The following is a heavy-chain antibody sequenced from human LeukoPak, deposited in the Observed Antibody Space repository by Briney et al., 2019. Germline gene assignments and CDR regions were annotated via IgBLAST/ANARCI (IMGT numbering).Heavy chain of an antibody. Sequence: GASVKVSCKASGYTFTGYYMHWVRQAPGQGLEWMGWISPNSGGTNYAQKFQGRVTMTRDTSISTAYMELSRLRSDDTAVYYCARDFEWGVYDFWSGFGDWGQGTLVTVSS. CDR2: ISPNSGGT. CDR1: GYTFTGYY. J-gene: IGHJ4*02. D-gene: IGHD3-3*01. V-gene: IGHV1-2*02. CDR3: ARDFEWGVYDFWSGFGD.